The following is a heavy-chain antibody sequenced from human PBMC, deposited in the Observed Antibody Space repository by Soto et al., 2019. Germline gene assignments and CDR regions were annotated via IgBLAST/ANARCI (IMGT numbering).Heavy chain of an antibody. J-gene: IGHJ4*02. CDR2: INPSGGST. D-gene: IGHD6-19*01. CDR3: ASLGGYGRNTGYSSGFYFDY. Sequence: GASVKVSCKASGYTFTSYYMHWVRQAPGQGLEWMGIINPSGGSTSYAQKFQGRVTMTRDTSTSTVYMELSSLRSEDTAVYYCASLGGYGRNTGYSSGFYFDYWGQGTLVTVSS. CDR1: GYTFTSYY. V-gene: IGHV1-46*03.